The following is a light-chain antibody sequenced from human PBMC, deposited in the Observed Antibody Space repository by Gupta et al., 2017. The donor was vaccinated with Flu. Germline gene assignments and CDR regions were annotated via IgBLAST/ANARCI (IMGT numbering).Light chain of an antibody. V-gene: IGKV3-15*01. CDR1: QSIGID. CDR2: DAS. Sequence: ETVMTQSPVTLSVSPGEGVTLSCRASQSIGIDLAWYQQKPGQAPRPLIYDASFRTTGVPARFSAGGSGTEFTLTISSLQPEDFAVDFCQQFRDWPFTFGQGTRLDIK. CDR3: QQFRDWPFT. J-gene: IGKJ5*01.